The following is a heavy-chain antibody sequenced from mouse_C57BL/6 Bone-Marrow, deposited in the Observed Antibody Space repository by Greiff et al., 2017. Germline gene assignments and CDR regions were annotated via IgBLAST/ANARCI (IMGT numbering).Heavy chain of an antibody. Sequence: VQLVESGPGLVQPSQSLSITCTVSGFSLTSYGVHWVRQSPGKGLEWLGVIWSGGSTDYNAAFISRLSISKDNSKSQVFFKMNSQQADDTAIYYSAGIYFYAMDYWGQGTSVTVSA. CDR2: IWSGGST. CDR3: AGIYFYAMDY. D-gene: IGHD2-1*01. J-gene: IGHJ4*01. V-gene: IGHV2-2*01. CDR1: GFSLTSYG.